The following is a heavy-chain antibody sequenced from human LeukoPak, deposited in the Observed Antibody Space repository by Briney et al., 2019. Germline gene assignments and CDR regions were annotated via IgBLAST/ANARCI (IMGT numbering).Heavy chain of an antibody. J-gene: IGHJ4*02. D-gene: IGHD3-10*01. CDR1: GGSISSYY. Sequence: SETLSLTCTVSGGSISSYYWSWIRQPAGKGLEWIGRIYTSGSTNYNPSLKSRVTISVDTSKNQFSLKLSSMTAADTAVYYCARGALLWFGDRMEYYFDYWGQGTLLTVSS. V-gene: IGHV4-4*07. CDR2: IYTSGST. CDR3: ARGALLWFGDRMEYYFDY.